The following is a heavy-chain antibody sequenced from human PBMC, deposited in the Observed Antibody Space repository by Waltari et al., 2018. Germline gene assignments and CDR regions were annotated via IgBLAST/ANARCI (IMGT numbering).Heavy chain of an antibody. V-gene: IGHV1-8*02. Sequence: QVQLVQSGAEVKKPGASVKVSCKASGYTFTSYDINWVRQATGQGLEWMGWMNPNSGNTGYAQKFQGRVTMTRNTSISTDYMELSSLRSEDTAVYYCAREELRFLEWLLDPYAFDIWGQGTMVTVSS. CDR3: AREELRFLEWLLDPYAFDI. CDR1: GYTFTSYD. J-gene: IGHJ3*02. D-gene: IGHD3-3*01. CDR2: MNPNSGNT.